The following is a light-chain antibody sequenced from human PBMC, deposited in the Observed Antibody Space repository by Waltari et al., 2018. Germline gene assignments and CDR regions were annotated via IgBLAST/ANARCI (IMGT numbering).Light chain of an antibody. CDR1: SHNIGNND. CDR3: ASWDDSLSGVV. V-gene: IGLV1-47*01. Sequence: QSVMTQPPSASGTPGQRVTISCSGNSHNIGNNDVYWYPQFPEMAPRFLIYKNNPRPSGVPDRFSGSKSGTSASLVISGLRSEDEADYYCASWDDSLSGVVFGGGTKLTVL. J-gene: IGLJ2*01. CDR2: KNN.